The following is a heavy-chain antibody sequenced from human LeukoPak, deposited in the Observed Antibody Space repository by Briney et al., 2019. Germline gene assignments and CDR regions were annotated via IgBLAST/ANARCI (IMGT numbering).Heavy chain of an antibody. Sequence: ASVKVSCKASGYTFTGYYMHWVRQARGQGLEWMGWINPNSGGTNYAQKFRGRVTMTRDTSISTAYMELSRLRSDDTAVYYCARGVWFGELNNWFDPWGQGTLVTVSS. CDR3: ARGVWFGELNNWFDP. CDR1: GYTFTGYY. V-gene: IGHV1-2*02. J-gene: IGHJ5*02. D-gene: IGHD3-10*01. CDR2: INPNSGGT.